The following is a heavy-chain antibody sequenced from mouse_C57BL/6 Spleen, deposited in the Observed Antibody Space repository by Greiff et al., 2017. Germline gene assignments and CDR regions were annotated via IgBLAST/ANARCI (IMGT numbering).Heavy chain of an antibody. V-gene: IGHV1-15*01. D-gene: IGHD2-1*01. CDR1: GYTFTDYE. Sequence: QVQLQQSGAELVRPGASVTLSCKASGYTFTDYEMHWVKQTPVHGLEWIGAIDPETGGTAYNQKFKGKAILTADKSSSTAYMELRSLTSEDSAVYYCTSGDYGSFFDYWGQGTTLTVSS. J-gene: IGHJ2*01. CDR2: IDPETGGT. CDR3: TSGDYGSFFDY.